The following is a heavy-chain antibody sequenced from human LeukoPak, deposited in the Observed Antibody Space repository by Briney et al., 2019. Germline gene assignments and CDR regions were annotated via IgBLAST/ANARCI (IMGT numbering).Heavy chain of an antibody. CDR2: ISGSGGST. V-gene: IGHV3-23*01. CDR1: GFAFSSYG. Sequence: GGSLRLSCAASGFAFSSYGMTWVRQAPGKGLEWVSGISGSGGSTYYEDSVKGRFTISRDNSKNTLYLQMNSLRAEDTAVYYCAKNSGGTCYSHLDYWGQGTLVTVSS. D-gene: IGHD2-15*01. CDR3: AKNSGGTCYSHLDY. J-gene: IGHJ4*02.